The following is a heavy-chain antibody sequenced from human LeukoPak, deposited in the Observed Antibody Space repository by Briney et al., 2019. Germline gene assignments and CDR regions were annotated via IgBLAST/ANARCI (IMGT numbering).Heavy chain of an antibody. Sequence: PGGSLRLSCAASGFTFSNHYMSWIRQAPGKGLVWVSYISSRSSNKYYADSVKGRFTISRDNAKNSLYLQIDSLRVEDTAVYYCAREGWDLNALDIWGQGTMVTVSP. CDR3: AREGWDLNALDI. V-gene: IGHV3-11*04. D-gene: IGHD1-26*01. CDR1: GFTFSNHY. J-gene: IGHJ3*02. CDR2: ISSRSSNK.